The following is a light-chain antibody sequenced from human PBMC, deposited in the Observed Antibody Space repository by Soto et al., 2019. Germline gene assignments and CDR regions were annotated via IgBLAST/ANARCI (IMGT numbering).Light chain of an antibody. CDR3: QQYNSYGT. CDR1: QSISSW. V-gene: IGKV1-5*01. Sequence: DIQMTQSPSTLSASVGDRFTITFRASQSISSWLAWYQQKPGKAPKLLIYDASSLESGVPSRFSGSGSGTEFTLTISSLQPDDFATYYCQQYNSYGTFGQGTKVDIK. CDR2: DAS. J-gene: IGKJ1*01.